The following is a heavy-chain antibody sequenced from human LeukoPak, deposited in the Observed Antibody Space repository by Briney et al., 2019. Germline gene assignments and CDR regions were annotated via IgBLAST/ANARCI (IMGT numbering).Heavy chain of an antibody. CDR3: AKIYGDFIPFDF. J-gene: IGHJ4*02. CDR2: ISGSGDST. V-gene: IGHV3-23*01. Sequence: PGGSLRLSCAASGFTFSSHVMSWVRQAPGKGLEWVSIISGSGDSTYYADSVKGGFTISRDNSKNTLYLQVNSLRAEDTAVYYCAKIYGDFIPFDFWGQGTLVTVSS. D-gene: IGHD4-17*01. CDR1: GFTFSSHV.